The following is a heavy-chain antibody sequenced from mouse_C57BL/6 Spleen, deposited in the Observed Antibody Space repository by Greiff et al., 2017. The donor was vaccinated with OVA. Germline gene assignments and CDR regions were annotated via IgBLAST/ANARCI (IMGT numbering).Heavy chain of an antibody. D-gene: IGHD1-1*01. J-gene: IGHJ1*03. CDR1: GFTFSSYA. V-gene: IGHV5-4*01. Sequence: EVQLVESGGGLVKPGGSLKLSCAASGFTFSSYAMSWVRQTPEKRLEWVATISDGGSYTYYPDNVKGRFTLSRDKAKNNLYLQMSQLKSEDTALYYCARDRDYYGSSLSWYCDVWGTGTTVTVSS. CDR2: ISDGGSYT. CDR3: ARDRDYYGSSLSWYCDV.